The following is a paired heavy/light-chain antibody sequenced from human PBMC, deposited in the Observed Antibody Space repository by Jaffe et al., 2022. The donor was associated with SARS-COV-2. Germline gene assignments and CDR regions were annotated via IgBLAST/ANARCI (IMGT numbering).Heavy chain of an antibody. V-gene: IGHV3-30*18. CDR2: ISYDGSNQ. D-gene: IGHD4-4*01. J-gene: IGHJ4*02. CDR3: VKEKRSHYAPVPVFDQ. CDR1: GLIFTNFG. Sequence: VQLVESGGGVVQPGKSLRVSCAASGLIFTNFGMHWLRRAPGKALEWVAVISYDGSNQYYADSVKGRFTISRDQSKGTVFLHMNGLRNDDTAIYYCVKEKRSHYAPVPVFDQWGQGTLVTVAS.
Light chain of an antibody. Sequence: DIQMTQSPSTLSASVGDRVTITCRASESISNWLAWYQQRPGTAPKLLIYEASRLQNGVPSRFSGGGTGRQFTLTVTSLQPDDFATYFCQQYDSYPYTFGPGTTV. J-gene: IGKJ3*01. CDR3: QQYDSYPYT. CDR1: ESISNW. V-gene: IGKV1-5*03. CDR2: EAS.